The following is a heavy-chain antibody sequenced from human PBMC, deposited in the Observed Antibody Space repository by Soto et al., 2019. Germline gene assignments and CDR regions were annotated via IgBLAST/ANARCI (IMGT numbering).Heavy chain of an antibody. V-gene: IGHV3-53*01. Sequence: EVQLVESGGGLIQPGGSLRLSCAASGFTVSSNYMSWVRQAPGKGLEWVSVIYSGGSTYYADSVKGRFTISRDNSKNTLYLQMNRLRAEDTAVYYCARDRVESGYPEYFQYWGQGTLVTVSS. CDR2: IYSGGST. D-gene: IGHD3-22*01. CDR3: ARDRVESGYPEYFQY. J-gene: IGHJ1*01. CDR1: GFTVSSNY.